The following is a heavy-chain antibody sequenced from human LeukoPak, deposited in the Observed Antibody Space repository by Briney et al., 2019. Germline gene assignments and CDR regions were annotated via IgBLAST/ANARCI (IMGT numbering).Heavy chain of an antibody. CDR3: ARVGSGSFDY. CDR1: RGSISTYY. Sequence: SETLSLTCTVSRGSISTYYWSWIRQPPGKGLEWIGYSYYSGSTYCNPSLKTRVTISVDTSKNQFSLKLSSVTAADTAVYYCARVGSGSFDYWGQEPLVTVS. J-gene: IGHJ4*02. D-gene: IGHD6-19*01. CDR2: SYYSGST. V-gene: IGHV4-59*01.